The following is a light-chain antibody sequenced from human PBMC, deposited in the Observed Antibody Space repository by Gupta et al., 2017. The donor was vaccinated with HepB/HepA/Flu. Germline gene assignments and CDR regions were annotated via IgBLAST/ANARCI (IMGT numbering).Light chain of an antibody. CDR2: AAS. V-gene: IGKV1-39*01. CDR1: QSISSY. Sequence: DIQMTQSPSSLSASVGDRVTITCRASQSISSYLNWYKQKPGKAPKLLIYAASSLQSGVPSRFSGSGSGTDFTLTISSLQPEDFATYYCQQSDSTPCSFAQEIKLEIK. CDR3: QQSDSTPCS. J-gene: IGKJ2*04.